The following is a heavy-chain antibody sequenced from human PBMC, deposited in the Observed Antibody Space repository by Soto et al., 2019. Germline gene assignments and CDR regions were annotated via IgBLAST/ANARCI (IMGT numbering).Heavy chain of an antibody. CDR1: GYSFTNYW. Sequence: PGESLKISCKVSGYSFTNYWIGWVRQMPGKGLEWMGIIYPGDSDSRYSPSFQGQVTISADKSINTAYLQWSSLRASDTAMYYCTRPLDGYNVGDIDCWGQGTLVTVS. CDR2: IYPGDSDS. J-gene: IGHJ4*02. V-gene: IGHV5-51*01. CDR3: TRPLDGYNVGDIDC. D-gene: IGHD3-16*01.